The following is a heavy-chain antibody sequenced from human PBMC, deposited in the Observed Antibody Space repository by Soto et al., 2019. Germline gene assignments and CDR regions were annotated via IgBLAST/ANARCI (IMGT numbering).Heavy chain of an antibody. CDR1: GGSISSDDHY. D-gene: IGHD6-6*01. Sequence: QVQLQESGPGLVKPSQTQSLTCTVSGGSISSDDHYWTWIRQPPGKGLEWIGYIYYTGSTNYNPSLKSRVTISVDTSKNQFSLKVNSVTAADTAVYYCARDRSNSPDFFDFWGQGTLVTVSS. CDR3: ARDRSNSPDFFDF. J-gene: IGHJ4*02. CDR2: IYYTGST. V-gene: IGHV4-30-4*01.